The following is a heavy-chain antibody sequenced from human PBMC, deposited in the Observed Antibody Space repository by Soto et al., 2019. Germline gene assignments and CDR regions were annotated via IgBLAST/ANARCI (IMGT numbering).Heavy chain of an antibody. CDR2: ISSSSRTI. J-gene: IGHJ4*02. Sequence: EVQLVESGGGLVQPGGSLRLSCAASGFTFSSYSMNWVRQAPGKGLEWVSYISSSSRTIYYADSVKGRFTISRDNAKKSLYLQMNSLRADDTAVYYCASLLRNGYGIDYWGQGTLVTVSS. CDR3: ASLLRNGYGIDY. CDR1: GFTFSSYS. D-gene: IGHD1-1*01. V-gene: IGHV3-48*01.